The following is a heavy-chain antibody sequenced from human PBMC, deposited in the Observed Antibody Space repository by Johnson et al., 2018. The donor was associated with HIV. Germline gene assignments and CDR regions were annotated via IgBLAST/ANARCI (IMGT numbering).Heavy chain of an antibody. J-gene: IGHJ3*02. Sequence: VQLVESGGGVVQPGKSVTLSCVGSGFTFSNYWMNWVRQAPGKGLEWVANIKQDGSDDIDYADSVKGRFTISRDNAKNSLYLQMNTLRPEDTALYYCAKDLVVINVRYAFHIWGQGTMVTVSS. V-gene: IGHV3-7*03. CDR2: IKQDGSDDI. CDR1: GFTFSNYW. D-gene: IGHD3-22*01. CDR3: AKDLVVINVRYAFHI.